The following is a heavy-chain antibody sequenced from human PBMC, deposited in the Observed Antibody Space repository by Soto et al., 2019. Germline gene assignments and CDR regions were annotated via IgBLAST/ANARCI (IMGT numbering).Heavy chain of an antibody. CDR2: IYYSGST. D-gene: IGHD3-3*01. CDR3: VGNYDFWSGYSLNWFDP. V-gene: IGHV4-39*01. J-gene: IGHJ5*02. Sequence: SETLSFTCTVSGGSISSSSYYWGWIRQPPGKGLEWIGSIYYSGSTYYNPSLKSRVTISVDTSKNQFSLKLSSVTAADTAVYYCVGNYDFWSGYSLNWFDPWGQGTLVTVSS. CDR1: GGSISSSSYY.